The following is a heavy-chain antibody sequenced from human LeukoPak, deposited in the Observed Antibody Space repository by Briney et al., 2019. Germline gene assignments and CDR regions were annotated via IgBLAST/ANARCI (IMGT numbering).Heavy chain of an antibody. CDR2: LKSKTDGGAT. J-gene: IGHJ4*02. CDR1: GFTFRNAW. CDR3: STGGRDF. Sequence: GGSLPDSRAACGFTFRNAWISWVRQAPGKGLEWVGRLKSKTDGGATDYAAPVKGRFTISRDDSKNTLYLQMNSLKTEDTAVYYCSTGGRDFWAQETLVTVSS. V-gene: IGHV3-15*01.